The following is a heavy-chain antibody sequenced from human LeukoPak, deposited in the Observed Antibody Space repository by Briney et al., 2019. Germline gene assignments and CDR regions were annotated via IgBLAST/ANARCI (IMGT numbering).Heavy chain of an antibody. J-gene: IGHJ4*02. CDR2: INHSGST. CDR3: ARMDYILGTPT. V-gene: IGHV4-34*01. D-gene: IGHD3-16*01. CDR1: GGSFSGYY. Sequence: SETLSLTCVVYGGSFSGYYWSWIRQPPGKGLEWIGEINHSGSTNYNPSLKSRVTISVDTSKNQFSLKLTSMTAADTAVYYCARMDYILGTPTWGQGTQVTVSS.